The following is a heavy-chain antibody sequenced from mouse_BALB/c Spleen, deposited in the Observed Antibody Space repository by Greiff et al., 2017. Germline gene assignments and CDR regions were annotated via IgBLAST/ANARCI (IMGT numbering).Heavy chain of an antibody. V-gene: IGHV1-7*01. D-gene: IGHD1-2*01. CDR3: ARRGTTAHYYAMDY. Sequence: QVQLQQSGAELAKPGASVKMSCKASGYTFTSYWMHWVKQRPGQGLEWIGYINPSTGYTEYNQKFKGKATFTVDTSSSTAYMQFNSLTSEDSAVYYCARRGTTAHYYAMDYWGQGTSVTVSS. CDR1: GYTFTSYW. J-gene: IGHJ4*01. CDR2: INPSTGYT.